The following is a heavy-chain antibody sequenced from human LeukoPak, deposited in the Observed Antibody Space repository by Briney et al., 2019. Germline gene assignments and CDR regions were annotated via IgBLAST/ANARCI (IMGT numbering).Heavy chain of an antibody. J-gene: IGHJ6*02. Sequence: SVKVSCKASGGTFSSYAISWVRRAPGQGLEWMGGIIPIFGTANYAQKFQGRVTITADESTSTAYMELSSLRSEDTAVYYCARDVLTGPDYYYYGMDVWGQGTTVTVSS. CDR1: GGTFSSYA. V-gene: IGHV1-69*13. D-gene: IGHD3-10*01. CDR3: ARDVLTGPDYYYYGMDV. CDR2: IIPIFGTA.